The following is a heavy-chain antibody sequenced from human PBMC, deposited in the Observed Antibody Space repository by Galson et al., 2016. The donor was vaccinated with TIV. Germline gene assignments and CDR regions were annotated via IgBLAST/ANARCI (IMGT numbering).Heavy chain of an antibody. J-gene: IGHJ3*01. V-gene: IGHV1-69*13. CDR2: IVPIFRTP. CDR1: EDTFSNHA. D-gene: IGHD3-22*01. Sequence: SVKVSCKASEDTFSNHAISWARQAPGQGLEWMGRIVPIFRTPTYVQKFQGRVTLTADESTSTAYMELSNLRSEDTAVYYCAREMYFYDSSRKGDAFDVWGQGSMVTVSS. CDR3: AREMYFYDSSRKGDAFDV.